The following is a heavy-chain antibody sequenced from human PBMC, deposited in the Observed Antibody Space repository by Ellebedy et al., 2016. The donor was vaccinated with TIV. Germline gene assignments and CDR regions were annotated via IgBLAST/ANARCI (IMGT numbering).Heavy chain of an antibody. CDR3: ARDFVRGTTTVGAQVNP. CDR1: GYTFTSYG. Sequence: ASVKVSXXASGYTFTSYGISWVRQAPGQGLEWMGWISAYNGNTNYAQKLQGRVTMTTDTSTSTAYMELRSLRSDDTAVYYCARDFVRGTTTVGAQVNPWGQGTLVTVSS. D-gene: IGHD3-10*01. CDR2: ISAYNGNT. V-gene: IGHV1-18*01. J-gene: IGHJ5*02.